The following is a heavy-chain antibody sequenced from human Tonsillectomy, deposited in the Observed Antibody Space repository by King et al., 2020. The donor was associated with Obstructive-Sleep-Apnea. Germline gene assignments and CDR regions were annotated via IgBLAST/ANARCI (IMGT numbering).Heavy chain of an antibody. V-gene: IGHV3-30*04. J-gene: IGHJ4*02. CDR1: GFTFSSYA. CDR2: ISYDGSNK. CDR3: ARPYNWNDQEPFDY. D-gene: IGHD1-20*01. Sequence: VQLVESGGGVVQPGRSLRLSCAASGFTFSSYAMHWVRQAPGKGLEWVAVISYDGSNKYYADSVKGRFTISRDNSKNTLYLQMNSLRAEDTAVYYCARPYNWNDQEPFDYWGQGTLVTVSS.